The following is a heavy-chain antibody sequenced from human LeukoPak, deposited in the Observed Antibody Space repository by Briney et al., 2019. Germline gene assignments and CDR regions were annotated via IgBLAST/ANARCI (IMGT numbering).Heavy chain of an antibody. CDR3: ATYRQVLLPFES. CDR1: GFTVNTYA. Sequence: GGSLRLSCAASGFTVNTYAMSWVRQAPGKGLEWVSGISGSGGNTYYADSVKGRFTISRDNSKSILSLRMNSLRAEDTATYYCATYRQVLLPFESWGQGTLVTVSS. D-gene: IGHD5-18*01. V-gene: IGHV3-23*01. J-gene: IGHJ4*02. CDR2: ISGSGGNT.